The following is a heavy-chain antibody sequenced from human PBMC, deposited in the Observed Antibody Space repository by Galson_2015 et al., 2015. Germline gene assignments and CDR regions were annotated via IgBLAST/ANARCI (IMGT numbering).Heavy chain of an antibody. CDR2: IYPGDSDT. CDR1: GYSFTSYW. J-gene: IGHJ4*02. CDR3: ARPQRRGGEAAAGISLGY. V-gene: IGHV5-51*01. Sequence: QSGAEVKKPGESLQISCKGSGYSFTSYWIGWVRQMPGKGLEWMGIIYPGDSDTRYSPSFQGQVTISADKSISTAYLQWSSLKASDTAMYYCARPQRRGGEAAAGISLGYWGQGTLVTVSS. D-gene: IGHD6-13*01.